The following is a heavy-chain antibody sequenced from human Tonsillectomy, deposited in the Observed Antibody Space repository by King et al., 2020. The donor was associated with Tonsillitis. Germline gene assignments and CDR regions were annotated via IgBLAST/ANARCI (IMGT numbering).Heavy chain of an antibody. Sequence: VQLVESGGGVVQPGRSLRLSCAASGFTFSSYGMHXVRQAPGKGLEWVAVISYDGSNKYYADSVKGRFTISRDNSKNTLYLQMNSLRAEDTAVYYCAKXXXXVEXXYYYXXYWXXGTLVTVXX. V-gene: IGHV3-30*18. CDR1: GFTFSSYG. CDR2: ISYDGSNK. D-gene: IGHD3-10*01. J-gene: IGHJ4*01. CDR3: AKXXXXVEXXYYYXXY.